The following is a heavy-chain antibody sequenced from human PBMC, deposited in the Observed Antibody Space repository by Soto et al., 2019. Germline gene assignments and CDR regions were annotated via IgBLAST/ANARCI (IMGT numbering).Heavy chain of an antibody. D-gene: IGHD6-13*01. CDR1: GGSFSGYY. J-gene: IGHJ1*01. CDR3: ARGGYSLAYFQH. V-gene: IGHV4-34*01. Sequence: QVQLQQWGAGLLKPSETLSLTCAVYGGSFSGYYWSWIRQPPGKGLEWIGEINQSGSTNYNPSLKSRITRSVDTSKNQFSLKLSSVTAADTAVYYCARGGYSLAYFQHWGQGTLVTVSS. CDR2: INQSGST.